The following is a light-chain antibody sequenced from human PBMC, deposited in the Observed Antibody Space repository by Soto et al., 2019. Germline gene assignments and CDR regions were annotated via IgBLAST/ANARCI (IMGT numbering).Light chain of an antibody. CDR3: AAWDDSLSGVV. J-gene: IGLJ3*02. CDR2: RNN. V-gene: IGLV1-47*01. Sequence: QAVVTQPPSASGTPGQRVTISCSGSSSNIGSNYVYWYQQLPGTAPKLLIYRNNQRPSGVPDRLSGSKSGTSASLAISGLRSEDEADYYCAAWDDSLSGVVFGGGTKVTVL. CDR1: SSNIGSNY.